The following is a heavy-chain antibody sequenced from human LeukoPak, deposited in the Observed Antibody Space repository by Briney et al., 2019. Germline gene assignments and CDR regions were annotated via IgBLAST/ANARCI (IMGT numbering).Heavy chain of an antibody. V-gene: IGHV3-21*01. CDR2: ISSSSSYI. J-gene: IGHJ4*02. D-gene: IGHD3-9*01. Sequence: GGSLRLSCAASGFTFSSYSMNWVRQAPGKGLEGVSSISSSSSYIYYADSVKGRFTISRDNAKNSLYLQMNSLRAEDTAVYYCARGGLHYDILTGYYNWGQGTLVTVSS. CDR3: ARGGLHYDILTGYYN. CDR1: GFTFSSYS.